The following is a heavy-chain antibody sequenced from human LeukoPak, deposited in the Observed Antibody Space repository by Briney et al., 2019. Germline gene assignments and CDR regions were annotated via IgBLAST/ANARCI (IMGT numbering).Heavy chain of an antibody. J-gene: IGHJ4*02. V-gene: IGHV3-48*01. CDR3: ARAAIFGVVITSYYFDY. CDR1: GFTFSNAW. D-gene: IGHD3-3*01. CDR2: ISSSSSSTI. Sequence: GGSLRLSCAASGFTFSNAWMNWVRQAPGKGLEWVSYISSSSSSTIYYADVVKGRCTISRDNAKNSLYLQMNSRRAEDTAVYYCARAAIFGVVITSYYFDYWGQGTLVTVSS.